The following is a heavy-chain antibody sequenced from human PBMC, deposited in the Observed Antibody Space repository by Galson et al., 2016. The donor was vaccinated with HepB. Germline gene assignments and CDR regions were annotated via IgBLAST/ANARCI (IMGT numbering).Heavy chain of an antibody. Sequence: SLRLSCAASGFTFRSYGMHWVRQAPGKGLEWVAVIWYDGSNKYYTDSVKGRFTISRDNSKNTLYLQMNSLRAEDTAVYYCAKDGWFGERDYYYYCMDVWGQGTTVTVSS. D-gene: IGHD3-10*01. CDR1: GFTFRSYG. CDR2: IWYDGSNK. CDR3: AKDGWFGERDYYYYCMDV. J-gene: IGHJ6*02. V-gene: IGHV3-33*06.